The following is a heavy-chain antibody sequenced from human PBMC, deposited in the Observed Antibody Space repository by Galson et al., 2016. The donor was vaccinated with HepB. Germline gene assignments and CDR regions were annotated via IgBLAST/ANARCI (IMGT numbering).Heavy chain of an antibody. J-gene: IGHJ4*02. D-gene: IGHD4-11*01. Sequence: SLRLSCAASQFNFSFYDMNWVRQAPGKGLEWLSYISRTSASIYYADSVKGRFTISRDNAKNSLYLQMNSLRDEDTAIYYCTSYNNYIGVFDYWGQGTLVTVSS. V-gene: IGHV3-48*02. CDR1: QFNFSFYD. CDR3: TSYNNYIGVFDY. CDR2: ISRTSASI.